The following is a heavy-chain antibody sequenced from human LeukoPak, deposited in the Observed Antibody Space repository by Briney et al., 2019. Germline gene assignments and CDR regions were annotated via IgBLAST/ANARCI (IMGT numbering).Heavy chain of an antibody. Sequence: GGSLRLSCAASGFTFSSYGMSWVRQAPGKGLEWVSAISGSGGSTYYADSVRGRFTISRDNSKNTLYLQMNSLRAEDTAVYYCAKCVILTGRYMDVWGKGTTVTISS. CDR1: GFTFSSYG. CDR3: AKCVILTGRYMDV. V-gene: IGHV3-23*01. CDR2: ISGSGGST. J-gene: IGHJ6*03. D-gene: IGHD3-9*01.